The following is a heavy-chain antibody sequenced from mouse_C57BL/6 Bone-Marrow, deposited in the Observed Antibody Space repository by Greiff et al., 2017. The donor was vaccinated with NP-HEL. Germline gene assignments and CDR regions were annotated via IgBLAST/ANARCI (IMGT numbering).Heavy chain of an antibody. D-gene: IGHD4-1*01. CDR2: IWPGGGT. CDR1: GFSLTSYA. J-gene: IGHJ2*01. CDR3: ARKGDWDVNFDY. Sequence: QVQLKESGPGLVAPSQSLSIPCTVSGFSLTSYAISWVRQPPGKGLEWLGVIWPGGGTNYNSPLNSRLSISKDNSKSQVFLKMNSLQTDDTARYYCARKGDWDVNFDYWGQGTTLTVSS. V-gene: IGHV2-9-1*01.